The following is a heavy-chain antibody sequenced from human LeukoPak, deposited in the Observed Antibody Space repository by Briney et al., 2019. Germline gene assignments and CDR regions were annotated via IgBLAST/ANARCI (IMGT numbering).Heavy chain of an antibody. J-gene: IGHJ4*02. CDR3: VKVRGRARVGYFDY. D-gene: IGHD1-26*01. V-gene: IGHV3-74*01. Sequence: PGGSLRLSCAASGFTFSSSWIRWVRQAPGKGLVWVSRINKDGSVTDYAESVKGRFSISRDNAKNTLYLQMNSLRVEDTAIYYCVKVRGRARVGYFDYWGQGTLVTVSS. CDR1: GFTFSSSW. CDR2: INKDGSVT.